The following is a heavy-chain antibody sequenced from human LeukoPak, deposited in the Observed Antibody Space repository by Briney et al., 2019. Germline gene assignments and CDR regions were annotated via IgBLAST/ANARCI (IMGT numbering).Heavy chain of an antibody. CDR2: ISAYNGNT. D-gene: IGHD5-18*01. CDR1: GGTFSSYA. CDR3: ARGGSYGYVYYYGMDV. Sequence: ASVKVSCKASGGTFSSYAISWVRQAPGQGLEWMGWISAYNGNTNYAQKLQGRVTMTTDTSTSTAYMELRSLRSDDTAVYYCARGGSYGYVYYYGMDVWGQGTTVTVSS. V-gene: IGHV1-18*01. J-gene: IGHJ6*02.